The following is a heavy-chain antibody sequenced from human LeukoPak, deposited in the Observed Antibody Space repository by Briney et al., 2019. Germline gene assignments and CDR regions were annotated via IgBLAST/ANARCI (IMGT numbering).Heavy chain of an antibody. CDR1: GGSISSSSYY. V-gene: IGHV4-39*01. CDR3: ARHGLYGGVMRTPVDY. J-gene: IGHJ4*02. Sequence: SETLSLTCTVSGGSISSSSYYWGWIRQPPGKGLEWIESIYYSGSTYYNPSLKSRVTISVDTSKNQFSLKLSSVTAADTAVYYCARHGLYGGVMRTPVDYWGQGTLVTVSS. CDR2: IYYSGST. D-gene: IGHD3-16*01.